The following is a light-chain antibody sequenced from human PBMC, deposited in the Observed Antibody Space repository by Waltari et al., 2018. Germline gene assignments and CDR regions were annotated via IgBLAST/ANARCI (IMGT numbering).Light chain of an antibody. J-gene: IGKJ1*01. CDR2: DAS. CDR1: PSVSSY. V-gene: IGKV3-11*01. CDR3: QQRSNWPPTWT. Sequence: EIVLTQSPATLSLSPGERATLSCRASPSVSSYLAWYQQKPGQAPRLLIYDASNRATGSPARFSGSGSGTDFTLTISSLEPEDFAVYYCQQRSNWPPTWTFGQGTKVEIK.